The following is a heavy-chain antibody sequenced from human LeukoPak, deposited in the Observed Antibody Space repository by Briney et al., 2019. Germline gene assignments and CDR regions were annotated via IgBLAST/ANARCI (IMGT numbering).Heavy chain of an antibody. D-gene: IGHD5-24*01. CDR2: IYSGGST. Sequence: GGSLRLSCAASGFTVSSNYMSWVRQAPGKGLEWVSVIYSGGSTYYADSVKGRFTISRDNAKNSLYLQMNSLRSEDTAVYYCARVLAEMATSRYYYYYYMDVWGKGTTVTISS. CDR1: GFTVSSNY. V-gene: IGHV3-53*05. J-gene: IGHJ6*03. CDR3: ARVLAEMATSRYYYYYYMDV.